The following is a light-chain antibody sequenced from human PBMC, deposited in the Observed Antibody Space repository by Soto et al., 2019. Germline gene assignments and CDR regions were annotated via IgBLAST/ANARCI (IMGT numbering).Light chain of an antibody. CDR2: YMS. Sequence: EIVLTQSPATLSSSPGETATLSCRASQYVGSRLAWYQHKPGQAPRLLIYYMSKRATGIPARFSGSGSGTDFTLTISSLAPDDFAIYYCHQRQSWPRTFGQGTEVEIK. CDR3: HQRQSWPRT. J-gene: IGKJ1*01. V-gene: IGKV3-11*01. CDR1: QYVGSR.